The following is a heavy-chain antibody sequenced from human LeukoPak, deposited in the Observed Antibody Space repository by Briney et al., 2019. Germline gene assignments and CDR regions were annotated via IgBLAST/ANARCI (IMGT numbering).Heavy chain of an antibody. CDR1: GGSISSYY. J-gene: IGHJ6*02. CDR2: IYYTGST. Sequence: SETLSLTCTVSGGSISSYYWNWIRQPPGKGLEWIGYIYYTGSTNYRPSLKSRVTISVDTSRNQFSLKLSSVTAADTAVYYCVRQDVVVITAATYYYGMDVWGQGTTVTVSS. V-gene: IGHV4-59*08. CDR3: VRQDVVVITAATYYYGMDV. D-gene: IGHD2-2*01.